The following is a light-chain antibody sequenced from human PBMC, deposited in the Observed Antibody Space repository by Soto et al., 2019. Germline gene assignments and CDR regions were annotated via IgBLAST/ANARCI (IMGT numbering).Light chain of an antibody. CDR2: KTS. CDR3: QQYDVNSS. J-gene: IGKJ1*01. CDR1: ETIGRW. Sequence: IQMTQSPSTLSASMGVTVTITCRASETIGRWLAWYQQKPGKVPRLLIYKTSNLESGVPPRFSGSGSGTEFTLTISSLQPDDVGYYYCQQYDVNSSFGQGTKVE. V-gene: IGKV1-5*03.